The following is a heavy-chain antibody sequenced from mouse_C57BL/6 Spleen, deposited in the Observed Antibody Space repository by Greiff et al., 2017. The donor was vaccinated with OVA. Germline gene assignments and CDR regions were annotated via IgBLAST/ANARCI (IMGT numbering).Heavy chain of an antibody. J-gene: IGHJ1*03. CDR2: IYPGSGNT. CDR3: ARGVWYFDV. Sequence: VQLQESGAELVRPGASVKLSCKASGYTFTDYYINWVKQRPGQGLEWIARIYPGSGNTYYNEKFKGKATLTAEKSSSTAYMQLSSLTSEDSAVYFCARGVWYFDVWGTGTTVTVSS. CDR1: GYTFTDYY. V-gene: IGHV1-76*01.